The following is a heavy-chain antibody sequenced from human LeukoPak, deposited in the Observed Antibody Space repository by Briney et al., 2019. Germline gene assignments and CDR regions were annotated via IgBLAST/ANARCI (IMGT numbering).Heavy chain of an antibody. CDR1: GFPFSSYW. CDR3: TRVGYIDEGIDY. J-gene: IGHJ4*02. D-gene: IGHD5-24*01. V-gene: IGHV3-7*04. CDR2: IKQDGSKK. Sequence: GGSLRLSCVASGFPFSSYWMTWVRRAPGKGLEWVANIKQDGSKKSYVDSVKGRFTISRDNAKNSLYLQMNSLRAEDTAIYYCTRVGYIDEGIDYWGQGTLVTVSS.